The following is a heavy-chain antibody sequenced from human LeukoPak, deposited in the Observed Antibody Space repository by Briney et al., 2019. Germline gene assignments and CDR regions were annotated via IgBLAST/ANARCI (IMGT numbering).Heavy chain of an antibody. J-gene: IGHJ1*01. CDR3: ARMTTVYSIQH. CDR1: GYSISSGYQ. Sequence: SETLSLTCAVSGYSISSGYQWGWIRQPPGTGLEWIGSIYHSGSTYYNPSLKSRVTISVDTSKNQFSLKLSSVTAADTAVYYCARMTTVYSIQHWGQGTLVTVSS. D-gene: IGHD4-11*01. V-gene: IGHV4-38-2*01. CDR2: IYHSGST.